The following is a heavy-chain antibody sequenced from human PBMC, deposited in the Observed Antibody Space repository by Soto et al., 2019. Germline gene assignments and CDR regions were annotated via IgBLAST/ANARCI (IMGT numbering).Heavy chain of an antibody. CDR2: INHSGST. CDR1: GGSFSGYY. V-gene: IGHV4-34*01. D-gene: IGHD5-12*01. CDR3: ARAIVDTTRFFDY. J-gene: IGHJ4*02. Sequence: QVQLQQWGAGLLKPSETLSLTCAVYGGSFSGYYWSWILQPPGKGLEWIGEINHSGSTNYNPSLQSRVTISVDTSKNQFSLKLSSVTAADTAVYYCARAIVDTTRFFDYWGQGTLVTVSS.